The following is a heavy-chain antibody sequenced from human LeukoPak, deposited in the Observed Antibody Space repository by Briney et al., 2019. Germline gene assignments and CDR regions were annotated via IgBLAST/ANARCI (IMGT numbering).Heavy chain of an antibody. CDR2: IIPIFGTA. CDR1: GGTFSSYA. D-gene: IGHD4-17*01. CDR3: ARGTVTQIPYYYYMDV. V-gene: IGHV1-69*13. Sequence: ASVKVSCKASGGTFSSYAISWVRQAPGQGLEWMGGIIPIFGTANYAQKFQGRVTITADESTSTAYMELSSLRSEDTAVYYCARGTVTQIPYYYYMDVWGKGTTVTISS. J-gene: IGHJ6*03.